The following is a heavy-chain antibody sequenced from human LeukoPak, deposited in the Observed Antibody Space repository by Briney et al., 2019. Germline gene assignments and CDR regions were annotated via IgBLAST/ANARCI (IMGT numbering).Heavy chain of an antibody. Sequence: GGSLRLSCAASGFTFSSYWMSWVRQTPGKGLEWVANIKQDGSEKYYVDSVKGRFTISRDNAKNSLYLQMNSLRAEDTAVYYCAREGKVYGSGSYYMDVWGKGTTVTVSS. D-gene: IGHD3-10*01. V-gene: IGHV3-7*01. CDR2: IKQDGSEK. CDR1: GFTFSSYW. J-gene: IGHJ6*03. CDR3: AREGKVYGSGSYYMDV.